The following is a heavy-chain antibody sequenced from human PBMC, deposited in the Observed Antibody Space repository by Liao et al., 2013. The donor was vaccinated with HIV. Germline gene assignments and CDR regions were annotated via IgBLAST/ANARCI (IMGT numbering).Heavy chain of an antibody. CDR3: ARGDVAGFGAFDI. V-gene: IGHV4-59*12. D-gene: IGHD3-10*01. Sequence: QVQLQESGPGLVKPSETLSLTCTVSGGSISSYYWSWIRQPPGKGLEWIGYIFYTGSTNYNPSLKSRVTISVDTSKNQFSLKLRSVTAADTAVYYCARGDVAGFGAFDIWGQGTMVTVSS. CDR1: GGSISSYY. J-gene: IGHJ3*02. CDR2: IFYTGST.